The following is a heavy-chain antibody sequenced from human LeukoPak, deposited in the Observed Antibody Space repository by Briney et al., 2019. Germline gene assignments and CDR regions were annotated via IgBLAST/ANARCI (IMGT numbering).Heavy chain of an antibody. J-gene: IGHJ4*02. V-gene: IGHV4-59*01. CDR2: IYYSGST. CDR1: GGSLSSYY. Sequence: SETLSLTCTVSGGSLSSYYWSWIRQPPGKGLEWIGYIYYSGSTNYNPSLKSRVTISVDTSKNQFSLKLSSVTAADTAVYYCARGAEDSSGYSEYYFDYWGQGTLVTVSS. D-gene: IGHD3-22*01. CDR3: ARGAEDSSGYSEYYFDY.